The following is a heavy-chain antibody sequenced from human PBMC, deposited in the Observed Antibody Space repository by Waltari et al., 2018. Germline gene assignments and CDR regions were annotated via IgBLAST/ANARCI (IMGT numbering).Heavy chain of an antibody. CDR1: GFTFSSYS. Sequence: EVQLVESGGGLVKPGGSLRLSCAASGFTFSSYSMNWVRQAPGQGLEWVSSISSSSSYIYYADSVKGRFTISRDNAKNSLYLQMNSLRAEDTAVYYCARDLYDYVWGSYRFFDYWGQGTLVTVSS. V-gene: IGHV3-21*01. J-gene: IGHJ4*02. D-gene: IGHD3-16*02. CDR2: ISSSSSYI. CDR3: ARDLYDYVWGSYRFFDY.